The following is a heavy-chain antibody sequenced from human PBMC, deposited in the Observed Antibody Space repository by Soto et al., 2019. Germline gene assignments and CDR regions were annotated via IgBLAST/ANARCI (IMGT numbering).Heavy chain of an antibody. CDR1: GGSISSYY. Sequence: SETLSLTCTVSGGSISSYYWSWIRQPPGKGLEWIGYIYYSGSTNYNPSFKSRFNISVDTSKNQFSLNLSSVTAADTAVYYCARQPNWNYWFDPWGQGTLVTVSS. CDR3: ARQPNWNYWFDP. D-gene: IGHD1-1*01. V-gene: IGHV4-59*08. CDR2: IYYSGST. J-gene: IGHJ5*02.